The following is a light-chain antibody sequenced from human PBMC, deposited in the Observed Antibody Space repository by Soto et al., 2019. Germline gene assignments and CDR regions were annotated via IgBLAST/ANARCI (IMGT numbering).Light chain of an antibody. CDR2: KAS. CDR1: QSISSW. Sequence: DIPMTQSPSTLSASVGDRVTITCRASQSISSWLAWYQQKPGKAPKVLIYKASSLQSGVPSRFSGSGSGTEFTLTISSLQPDDFATYYCQQYKSYPYTFGQGTKVEIK. CDR3: QQYKSYPYT. J-gene: IGKJ2*01. V-gene: IGKV1-5*03.